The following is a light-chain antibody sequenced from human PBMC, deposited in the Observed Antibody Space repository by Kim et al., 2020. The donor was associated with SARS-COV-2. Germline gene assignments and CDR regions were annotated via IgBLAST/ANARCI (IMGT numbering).Light chain of an antibody. V-gene: IGKV3-15*01. CDR2: GAS. CDR1: QSVDSN. CDR3: QQYSHWPPYT. J-gene: IGKJ2*01. Sequence: SPGESVTLSCRASQSVDSNLAWYQQKPGQAPRLLIYGASTRATDIPARFSGSGSGTEFTLIISSLQSDDFAVYYCQQYSHWPPYTFGQGTKVDIK.